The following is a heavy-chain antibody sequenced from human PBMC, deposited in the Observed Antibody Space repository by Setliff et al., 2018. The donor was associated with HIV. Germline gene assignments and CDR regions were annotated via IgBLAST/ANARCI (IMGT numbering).Heavy chain of an antibody. J-gene: IGHJ3*02. Sequence: ASVKVSCKASGYTFTSYVMHWVRQAPGQRLERMGWINAGNGNTKYSQKFQGRVTFTRDTSASTAYMELSSLRSDDTAVYYCARILVGVDDAFDIWGQGTMVTVSS. CDR3: ARILVGVDDAFDI. CDR1: GYTFTSYV. D-gene: IGHD1-26*01. V-gene: IGHV1-3*01. CDR2: INAGNGNT.